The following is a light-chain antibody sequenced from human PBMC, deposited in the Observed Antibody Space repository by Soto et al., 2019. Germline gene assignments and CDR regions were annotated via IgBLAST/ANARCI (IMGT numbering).Light chain of an antibody. CDR2: GAS. CDR1: QGMINY. CDR3: QQLNGYPIT. V-gene: IGKV1-9*01. Sequence: IQLTQSPSSLSASVGDRVTITCRASQGMINYLAWYQQKPGKAPTLLIYGASTLQSGVPSRFSGSGSGTHFTLTISSLQPEDFATYYCQQLNGYPITFGQGTRLEIK. J-gene: IGKJ5*01.